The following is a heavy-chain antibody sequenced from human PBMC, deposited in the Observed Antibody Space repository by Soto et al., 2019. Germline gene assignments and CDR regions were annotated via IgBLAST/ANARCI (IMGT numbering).Heavy chain of an antibody. CDR1: GDSVSSNSAA. J-gene: IGHJ5*02. CDR3: ARDLCSGGSCYDLANWFDP. D-gene: IGHD2-15*01. CDR2: TYYRSKWYN. V-gene: IGHV6-1*01. Sequence: KQSQTLSLTCAISGDSVSSNSAAWNWIRQSPSRGLEWLGRTYYRSKWYNDYAVSVKSRITINPDTSKNQFSLQLNSVTPEDTAVYYCARDLCSGGSCYDLANWFDPWGQGTLVTVSS.